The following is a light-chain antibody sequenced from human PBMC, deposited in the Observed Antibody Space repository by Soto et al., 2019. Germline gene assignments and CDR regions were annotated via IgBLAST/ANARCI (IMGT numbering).Light chain of an antibody. J-gene: IGLJ1*01. CDR3: SSYTSSSPLV. CDR1: SSDVGGYNY. CDR2: EVS. V-gene: IGLV2-14*01. Sequence: QAVGTQPAWVSGSPGGAIASAGTGTSSDVGGYNYVSWYQQHPGKAPKLMIYEVSNRPSGVSNRFSGSKSGNTASLTISGLQAEDEADYYCSSYTSSSPLVFGTGTNVTVL.